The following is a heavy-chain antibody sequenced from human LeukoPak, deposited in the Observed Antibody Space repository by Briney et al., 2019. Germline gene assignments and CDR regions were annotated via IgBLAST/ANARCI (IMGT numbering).Heavy chain of an antibody. J-gene: IGHJ4*02. CDR2: IYYSGST. V-gene: IGHV4-39*01. CDR1: GGSLSSSSYY. Sequence: SETLSLTCTVSGGSLSSSSYYWGWIRQPPGKGLEWIGSIYYSGSTYYNPSLKSRVTISVDTSKNQFSLKLSSVTAADTAVYYCASVVVPAAGGDYWGQGTLVTVSS. CDR3: ASVVVPAAGGDY. D-gene: IGHD2-2*01.